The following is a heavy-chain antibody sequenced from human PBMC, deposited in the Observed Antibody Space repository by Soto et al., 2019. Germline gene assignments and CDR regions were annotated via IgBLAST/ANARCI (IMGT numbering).Heavy chain of an antibody. CDR1: GFTFSSYG. J-gene: IGHJ4*02. D-gene: IGHD5-12*01. V-gene: IGHV3-30*18. Sequence: PGGSLRLSCAASGFTFSSYGMHWVRQAPGKGLEWVAVISYDGSNKYYADSVKGRFTISRDNSKNTLYLQMNSLRAEDTAVYYFAKDFSGYDGLLDYWGQGTLVTVSS. CDR3: AKDFSGYDGLLDY. CDR2: ISYDGSNK.